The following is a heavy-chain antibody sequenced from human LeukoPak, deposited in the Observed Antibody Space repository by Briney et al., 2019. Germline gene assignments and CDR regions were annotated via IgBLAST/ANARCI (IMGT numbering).Heavy chain of an antibody. CDR3: ARAGPGEYCSSTSCPHDAFDI. CDR2: IIPIFGTA. V-gene: IGHV1-69*05. J-gene: IGHJ3*02. CDR1: EGTFSSYA. Sequence: SVKVSCKASEGTFSSYAIGWVRQAPGQGLEWMGGIIPIFGTANYAQKFQGRVTITTAESTSTAYMELSSLRSEDTAVYYCARAGPGEYCSSTSCPHDAFDIWGQGTMVTVSS. D-gene: IGHD2-2*01.